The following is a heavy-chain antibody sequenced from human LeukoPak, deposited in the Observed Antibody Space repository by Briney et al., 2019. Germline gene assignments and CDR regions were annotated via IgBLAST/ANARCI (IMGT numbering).Heavy chain of an antibody. CDR2: ISYDGSNK. J-gene: IGHJ5*02. CDR1: GFTFSSYA. V-gene: IGHV3-30-3*01. Sequence: PGRSLRLSCAASGFTFSSYAMHWVRQAPGKGLEWVAVISYDGSNKYYADSVKGRFTISRDNSKNTLYLQVNSLRAEDTAVYYCASLAPPDYYDSSGYNWFDPWGQGTLVTVSS. CDR3: ASLAPPDYYDSSGYNWFDP. D-gene: IGHD3-22*01.